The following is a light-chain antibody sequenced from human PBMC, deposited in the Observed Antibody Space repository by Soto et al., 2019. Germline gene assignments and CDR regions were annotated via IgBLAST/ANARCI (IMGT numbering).Light chain of an antibody. CDR2: DAS. V-gene: IGKV1-33*01. Sequence: DIQMTQSPSSLSASVGDRVTITCQASQDISNYLNWYQQKPGKAPKLLIYDASNLETGVPSRFSGSGSGTDFTFTISSLQPEDIATYYCQHQKTFGGGTKVEIK. J-gene: IGKJ4*01. CDR3: QHQKT. CDR1: QDISNY.